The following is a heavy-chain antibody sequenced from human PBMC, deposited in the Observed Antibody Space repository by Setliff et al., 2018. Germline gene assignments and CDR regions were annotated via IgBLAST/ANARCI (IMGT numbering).Heavy chain of an antibody. CDR3: ARARGSGYFDY. Sequence: RGSLRLSCAASGFTFSNYWMHWVRQAPGKGLVWVSRISGDGTTTHYVDSVKGRFTISRDNAKNTLYLQMNSLRAEDTAVYYCARARGSGYFDYWGQGTLVTVSS. V-gene: IGHV3-74*01. CDR1: GFTFSNYW. D-gene: IGHD3-22*01. CDR2: ISGDGTTT. J-gene: IGHJ4*02.